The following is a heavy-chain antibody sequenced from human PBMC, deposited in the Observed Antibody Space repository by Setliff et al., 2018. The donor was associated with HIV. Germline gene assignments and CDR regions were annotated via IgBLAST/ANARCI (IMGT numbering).Heavy chain of an antibody. D-gene: IGHD4-17*01. CDR1: GGSFSDYY. V-gene: IGHV4-34*01. CDR3: ARLSYGDYWERTYYFDY. Sequence: SETLSLTCAVYGGSFSDYYWSWIRQPPGKGLEWIGEINHSGSTYYNPSLKSRVTISVDTSKNQFSLKLSSVTAADTAVYYCARLSYGDYWERTYYFDYWGQGTLVTVSS. CDR2: INHSGST. J-gene: IGHJ4*02.